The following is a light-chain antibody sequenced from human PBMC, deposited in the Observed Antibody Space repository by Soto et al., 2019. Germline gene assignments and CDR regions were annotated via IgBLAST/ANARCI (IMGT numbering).Light chain of an antibody. V-gene: IGKV1-5*01. CDR3: QQYNSYTST. CDR2: DAS. CDR1: QSISSW. J-gene: IGKJ2*01. Sequence: DIQMTQSHSTLSASVGDRVTITCRASQSISSWLAWYQQKPGKAPKLLIYDASSLESGVPSRFSGSGSGTEFTLTISSLQPDDFATYYCQQYNSYTSTFGQGTKLEI.